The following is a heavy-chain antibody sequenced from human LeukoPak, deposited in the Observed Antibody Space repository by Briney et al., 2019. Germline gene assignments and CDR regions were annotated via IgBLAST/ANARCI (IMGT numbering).Heavy chain of an antibody. D-gene: IGHD1-26*01. Sequence: GGSLRLSCTASGFPFSDYSMNWVRQAPGKGLEWVSAISGSGGSTYYADSVKGRFTISRDNSKNTLYLQMNSLRAEDTAVYYCAKDKRIGKWELLDYFDYWGQGTLVTVSS. V-gene: IGHV3-23*01. CDR2: ISGSGGST. CDR3: AKDKRIGKWELLDYFDY. CDR1: GFPFSDYS. J-gene: IGHJ4*02.